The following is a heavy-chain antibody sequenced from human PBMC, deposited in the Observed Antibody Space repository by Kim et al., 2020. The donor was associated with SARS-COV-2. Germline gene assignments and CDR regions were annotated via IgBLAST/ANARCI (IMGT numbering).Heavy chain of an antibody. D-gene: IGHD1-26*01. V-gene: IGHV1-2*02. CDR1: GYRFTGYY. J-gene: IGHJ4*02. CDR3: ARDRYSGISDHFDY. Sequence: ASVKVSCKASGYRFTGYYIQWVRQAPGQGPEWMGWIDPNSGGTDYAQKFQGRVTMTSDTSINTVYMELTSLRSDDTAVYYCARDRYSGISDHFDYWGQGTLVTVAS. CDR2: IDPNSGGT.